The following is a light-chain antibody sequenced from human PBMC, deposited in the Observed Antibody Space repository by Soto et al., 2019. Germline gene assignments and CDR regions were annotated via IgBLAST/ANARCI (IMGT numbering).Light chain of an antibody. CDR3: QQSYSTLRT. V-gene: IGKV1-39*01. CDR2: GAS. Sequence: DIQLTQSPSSLSASVGDRVTITCRASQRISSHLNWYQQKLGKAPKLVIYGASNLQSGVPSRFSGSGSGTDCTLTIDSLQPEDFATYYCQQSYSTLRTFGQGTKVEVK. CDR1: QRISSH. J-gene: IGKJ1*01.